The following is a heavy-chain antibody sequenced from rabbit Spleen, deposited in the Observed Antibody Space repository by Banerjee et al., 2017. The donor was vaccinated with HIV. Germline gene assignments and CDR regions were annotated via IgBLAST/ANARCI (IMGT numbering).Heavy chain of an antibody. CDR3: ARDLVTVIGWNFNL. D-gene: IGHD5-1*01. V-gene: IGHV1S7*01. CDR2: IDPVFGIT. CDR1: GFTLSSYY. Sequence: QLKESGGGLVQPGGSLKLSCKASGFTLSSYYMNWVRQAPGKGLEWIGYIDPVFGITYYANWVNGRFSISRENAQNTVFLQMTSLTAADTATYICARDLVTVIGWNFNLWGPGTLVTVS. J-gene: IGHJ4*01.